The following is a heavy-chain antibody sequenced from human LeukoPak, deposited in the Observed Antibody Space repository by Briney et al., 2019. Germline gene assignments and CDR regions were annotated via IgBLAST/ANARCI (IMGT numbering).Heavy chain of an antibody. V-gene: IGHV3-74*01. J-gene: IGHJ4*02. D-gene: IGHD4-11*01. CDR3: ARDNYYRLDF. CDR2: INNDGSGT. CDR1: GFSFSTTW. Sequence: RVSLRLSCAASGFSFSTTWMHWVRQVPGKGLVWVSLINNDGSGTSFADSVKGRFTISRDNAKNTLYLQMNSLRAEDTAVYYCARDNYYRLDFWGQGALVTVS.